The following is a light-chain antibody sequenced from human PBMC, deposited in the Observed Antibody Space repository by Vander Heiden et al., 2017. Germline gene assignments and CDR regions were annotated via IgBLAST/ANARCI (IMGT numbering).Light chain of an antibody. CDR2: QDS. V-gene: IGLV3-1*01. CDR3: QAWDSSSVV. J-gene: IGLJ2*01. CDR1: KFGDKY. Sequence: SSELTQPPSVSVSTGPTASITCSGDKFGDKYACGYHQKPGQSLVLVIYQDSKRSSVIPERFSGSNSGTTATLTISGTQAMDEADYYCQAWDSSSVVFGGGTKLTVL.